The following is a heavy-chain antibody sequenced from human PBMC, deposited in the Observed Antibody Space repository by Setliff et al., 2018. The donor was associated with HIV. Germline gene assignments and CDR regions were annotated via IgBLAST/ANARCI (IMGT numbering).Heavy chain of an antibody. CDR1: GYTFTSYY. Sequence: ASVKVSCKASGYTFTSYYIYWVRQAPGQGLQWMGIINPGDGSTIYTQKFQGRVTMTRDTSTSTLYMELSSLRSEDTAVYYCARDATYDYVWGTSSLVLDYWGQGTLVTVSS. D-gene: IGHD3-16*01. CDR3: ARDATYDYVWGTSSLVLDY. V-gene: IGHV1-46*01. J-gene: IGHJ4*02. CDR2: INPGDGST.